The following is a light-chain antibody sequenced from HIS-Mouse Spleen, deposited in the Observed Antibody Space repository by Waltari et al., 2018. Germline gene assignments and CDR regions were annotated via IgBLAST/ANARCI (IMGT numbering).Light chain of an antibody. CDR3: QVWDSSSDLGV. J-gene: IGLJ3*02. CDR1: NIGSKS. CDR2: DDS. V-gene: IGLV3-21*02. Sequence: SYVLTQPPSMSVAPGQTARITCGGNNIGSKSVHWYQQKPGQAPVLVGYDDSDRPSRNPERFSGSNSGNTATLTISGVEAGDEADYYCQVWDSSSDLGVFGGGTKLTVL.